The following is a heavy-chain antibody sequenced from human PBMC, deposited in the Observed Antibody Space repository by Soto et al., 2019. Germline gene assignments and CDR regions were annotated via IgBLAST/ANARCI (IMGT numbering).Heavy chain of an antibody. J-gene: IGHJ6*03. CDR2: IIPILGIA. CDR3: ARSPTVAATPYYYMDV. V-gene: IGHV1-69*02. D-gene: IGHD2-15*01. CDR1: GGTFSSYT. Sequence: ASVKVSCKASGGTFSSYTISWVRQAPGQGLEWMGRIIPILGIANYAQKFQGRVTITADKSTSTAYMELSSLRSEDTAVYYCARSPTVAATPYYYMDVWGKGTTVTVSS.